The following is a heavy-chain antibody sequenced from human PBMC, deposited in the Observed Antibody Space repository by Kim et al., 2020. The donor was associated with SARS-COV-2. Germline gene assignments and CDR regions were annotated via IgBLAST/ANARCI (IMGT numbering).Heavy chain of an antibody. J-gene: IGHJ4*02. CDR1: GFIFSTYD. Sequence: GGSLRLSCAASGFIFSTYDMSWVRQAPGEGLEWVSTITGRGERIYYTDSVKGRFTISRDASKNTLYHQMNSLRAEDTAFYYCATVKDNDSNGPPRCFDYWGQRNLVTDSS. CDR2: ITGRGERI. CDR3: ATVKDNDSNGPPRCFDY. V-gene: IGHV3-23*01. D-gene: IGHD3-22*01.